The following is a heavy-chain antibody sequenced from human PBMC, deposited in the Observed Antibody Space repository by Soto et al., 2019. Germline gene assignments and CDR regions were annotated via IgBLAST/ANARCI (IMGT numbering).Heavy chain of an antibody. Sequence: EVQLVESGGDLVKPGGYLRLSCATSGITFTNAWMSWVRQAPGKGLEWVGRIKNKADGGTTDYAAPVRGRFTISRDDSKNMLFLQMNSLETEDTAVYYCTTDPGDYEDFWGQGTLVTVSS. CDR2: IKNKADGGTT. CDR3: TTDPGDYEDF. CDR1: GITFTNAW. J-gene: IGHJ4*02. V-gene: IGHV3-15*01. D-gene: IGHD4-17*01.